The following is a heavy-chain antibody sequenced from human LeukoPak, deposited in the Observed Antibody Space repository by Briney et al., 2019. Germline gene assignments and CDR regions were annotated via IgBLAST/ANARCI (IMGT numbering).Heavy chain of an antibody. V-gene: IGHV1-69*13. Sequence: SVKVSCKASGYTFTGYYMHWVRQAPGQGLEWMGGIIPIFGTANYAQKFQGRVTITADESTSTAYMELSSLRSEDTAVYYCARQVTNMVRGVPKYYFDYWGQGTLVTVSS. J-gene: IGHJ4*02. CDR1: GYTFTGYY. D-gene: IGHD3-10*01. CDR2: IIPIFGTA. CDR3: ARQVTNMVRGVPKYYFDY.